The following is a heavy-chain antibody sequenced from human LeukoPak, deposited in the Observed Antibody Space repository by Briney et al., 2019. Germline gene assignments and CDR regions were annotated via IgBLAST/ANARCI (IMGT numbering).Heavy chain of an antibody. D-gene: IGHD4-11*01. Sequence: GASVKVSCKASGYTFTNYYIHGVRQAPGQGLEWMGRINPNSGGANYAQKFQDTVTMTRDTSITTAYMELNSLRSDDTAVYYCAITYNNNAFDIWGQGTMVTVSS. CDR1: GYTFTNYY. V-gene: IGHV1-2*06. CDR2: INPNSGGA. J-gene: IGHJ3*02. CDR3: AITYNNNAFDI.